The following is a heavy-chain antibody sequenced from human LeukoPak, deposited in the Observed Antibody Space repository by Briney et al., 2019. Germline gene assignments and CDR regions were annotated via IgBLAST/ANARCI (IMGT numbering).Heavy chain of an antibody. CDR2: ISGGGDST. Sequence: GGSLRLSCAASGFTFSNYPMSWVRQAPGMGLEWVSGISGGGDSTENADSVKGRFTISRDSSKNTLYLEMNSLRAEDTAVYYCAKDRGYGSGSYTNDYWGQGTLVTVSS. CDR1: GFTFSNYP. D-gene: IGHD3-10*01. V-gene: IGHV3-23*01. J-gene: IGHJ4*02. CDR3: AKDRGYGSGSYTNDY.